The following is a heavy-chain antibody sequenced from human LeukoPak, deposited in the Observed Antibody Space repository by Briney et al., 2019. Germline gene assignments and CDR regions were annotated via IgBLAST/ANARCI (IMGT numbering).Heavy chain of an antibody. CDR1: GGSISSSSYY. CDR3: ARETSRKGAHYMDV. CDR2: IYYSGST. Sequence: SETLSLTCTVSGGSISSSSYYWGWIRQPPGKGLEWIGSIYYSGSTNYNPSLKSRLTISVDTSKNQFSLKLSSVTAADTAVYYCARETSRKGAHYMDVWGKGTTVTISS. J-gene: IGHJ6*03. D-gene: IGHD1-14*01. V-gene: IGHV4-39*07.